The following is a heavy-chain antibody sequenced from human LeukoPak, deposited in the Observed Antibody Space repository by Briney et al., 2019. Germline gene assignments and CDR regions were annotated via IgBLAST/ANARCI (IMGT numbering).Heavy chain of an antibody. J-gene: IGHJ6*03. D-gene: IGHD4-23*01. V-gene: IGHV3-20*04. CDR2: ISWNGGYT. CDR3: ARCLTPSAYGHYYFYMDV. Sequence: GGSLRLSCAASGFTFDDYGMSWVRQAPGKGLEWVSGISWNGGYTHYADSVKGRFTISRDNAKNSLYLQMNSLRAEDTAVYYCARCLTPSAYGHYYFYMDVWAKGPRSPSP. CDR1: GFTFDDYG.